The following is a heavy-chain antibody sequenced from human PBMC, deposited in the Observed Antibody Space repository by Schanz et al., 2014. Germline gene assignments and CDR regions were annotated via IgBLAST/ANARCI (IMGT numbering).Heavy chain of an antibody. D-gene: IGHD1-1*01. J-gene: IGHJ4*02. Sequence: QVHLVESGGGVVQPGGSLRLSCAASGFIFRTYGMHWVRQAPGKGLEWVAFIRYDGSNNYYADSVKGRFTISRDNSKNTLYLQMNSLRAEDTAVYYCTKFETRTGTNYWGQGTLVTVSS. CDR3: TKFETRTGTNY. V-gene: IGHV3-30*02. CDR1: GFIFRTYG. CDR2: IRYDGSNN.